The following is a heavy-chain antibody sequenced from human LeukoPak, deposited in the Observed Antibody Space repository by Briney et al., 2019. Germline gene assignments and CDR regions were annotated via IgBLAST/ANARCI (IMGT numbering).Heavy chain of an antibody. J-gene: IGHJ3*01. CDR2: ISNNGGYT. CDR1: GFTFSSSA. CDR3: ARGSTYDFWSGDAFDV. D-gene: IGHD3-3*01. V-gene: IGHV3-23*01. Sequence: GGSLRLSCAASGFTFSSSAMSWVRQAPGKGLEWVSAISNNGGYTYYADSVQGRFTISRDNSKSTLCLQMNSLRAEDTAVYYCARGSTYDFWSGDAFDVWGQGALVTVSS.